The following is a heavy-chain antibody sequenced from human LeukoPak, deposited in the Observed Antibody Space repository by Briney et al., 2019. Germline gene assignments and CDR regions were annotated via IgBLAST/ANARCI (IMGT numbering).Heavy chain of an antibody. Sequence: GRSLRLSCAASGFTFSSYGMHGVRQAPGKGLEGVAVISYDGSNKYYADSVKGRFTISRDNSKNTLYLQMNSLRAEDTAVYYCARWIQLWQRYGMDVWGKGTTVTVSS. CDR1: GFTFSSYG. V-gene: IGHV3-30*03. CDR3: ARWIQLWQRYGMDV. CDR2: ISYDGSNK. D-gene: IGHD5-18*01. J-gene: IGHJ6*04.